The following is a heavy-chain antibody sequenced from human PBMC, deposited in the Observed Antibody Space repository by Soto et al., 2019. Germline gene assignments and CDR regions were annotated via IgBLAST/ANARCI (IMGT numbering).Heavy chain of an antibody. CDR2: INAGNGNT. CDR1: GYTFTSYA. Sequence: VASVKVSCKASGYTFTSYAMHWVRQAPGQRLEWMGWINAGNGNTKYSQKFQGRVTITRDTSASTAYMELSSLISEDTAVYYCVRDYASDSGVHLDFWGQGTLVTVSS. V-gene: IGHV1-3*01. CDR3: VRDYASDSGVHLDF. J-gene: IGHJ4*02. D-gene: IGHD3-22*01.